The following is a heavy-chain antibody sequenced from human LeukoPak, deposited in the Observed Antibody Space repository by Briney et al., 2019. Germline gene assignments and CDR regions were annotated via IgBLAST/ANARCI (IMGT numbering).Heavy chain of an antibody. D-gene: IGHD3-10*01. CDR1: GFTFTNYW. Sequence: GGSLRLSCAASGFTFTNYWMHWVRQAPGKGLVWVSRINSGGTVTNYADSVKGRFTISRDNAKNTLYLQMNSLRAEDTAVYYCARDFYASGTYYNPNWFDPWGQGTLVTVSS. J-gene: IGHJ5*02. V-gene: IGHV3-74*01. CDR3: ARDFYASGTYYNPNWFDP. CDR2: INSGGTVT.